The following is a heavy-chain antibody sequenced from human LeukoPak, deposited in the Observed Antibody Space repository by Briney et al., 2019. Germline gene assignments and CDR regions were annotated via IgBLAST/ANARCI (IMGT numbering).Heavy chain of an antibody. J-gene: IGHJ4*02. CDR2: ISGRGSNT. V-gene: IGHV3-23*01. Sequence: GSLRLSCVASGFTFDNYGMSWVRQAPGKGLEWVSAISGRGSNTYYTDFVKGRFTISRDNSKNTLYLQMNNLRAEDTAVYYCAKTYYYDSSGYSDYWGQGTLVTVSS. CDR1: GFTFDNYG. D-gene: IGHD3-22*01. CDR3: AKTYYYDSSGYSDY.